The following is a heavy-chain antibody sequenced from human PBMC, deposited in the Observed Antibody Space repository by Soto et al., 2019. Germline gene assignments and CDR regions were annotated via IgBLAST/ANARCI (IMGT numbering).Heavy chain of an antibody. CDR2: INAGNGNT. D-gene: IGHD6-13*01. J-gene: IGHJ4*02. CDR1: GYTFTSCA. V-gene: IGHV1-3*01. Sequence: ASVKVSCKASGYTFTSCAMHWVRQAPGQRLEWMGWINAGNGNTKYSQKFQGRVTITRDTSASTAYMELSSLRSEDTAVYYCARVSLYSSSSLDYWGQGTLVTVSS. CDR3: ARVSLYSSSSLDY.